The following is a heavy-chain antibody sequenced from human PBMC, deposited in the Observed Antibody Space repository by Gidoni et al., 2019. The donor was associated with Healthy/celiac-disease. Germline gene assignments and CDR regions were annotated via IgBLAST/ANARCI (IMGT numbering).Heavy chain of an antibody. V-gene: IGHV3-9*01. Sequence: EVQLVEYGGGLVQTGRYLRLSCAASGFIFDDYALHWVRQAPGKGLEWVSGISWNSDTIGYADSVKGRFTISRDNAKNSLYLQMNSLRPEDTALYYCTKDIGYCSSTSCLGFDYWGQGTLVTVSS. CDR1: GFIFDDYA. CDR2: ISWNSDTI. J-gene: IGHJ4*02. D-gene: IGHD2-2*01. CDR3: TKDIGYCSSTSCLGFDY.